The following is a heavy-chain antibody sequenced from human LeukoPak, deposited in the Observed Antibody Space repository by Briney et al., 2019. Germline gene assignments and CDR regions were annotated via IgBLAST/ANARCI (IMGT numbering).Heavy chain of an antibody. CDR3: ARHRPIAAYDY. CDR1: GGSISSSSYY. CDR2: IYYSGST. J-gene: IGHJ4*02. V-gene: IGHV4-39*01. Sequence: SETLSLTCTVSGGSISSSSYYWGWIRQPPGKGVEGVGSIYYSGSTYYNPSLKSRVTISVETYKKQFSLKLSSVTAADTAVYYCARHRPIAAYDYWGQGTLVTVSS. D-gene: IGHD6-13*01.